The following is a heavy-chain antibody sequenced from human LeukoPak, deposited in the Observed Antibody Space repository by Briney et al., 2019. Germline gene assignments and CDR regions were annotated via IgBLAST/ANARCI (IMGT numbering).Heavy chain of an antibody. D-gene: IGHD3-22*01. CDR2: LSGVGGGT. CDR3: TQVHDTSGYYYHFDS. V-gene: IGHV3-23*01. J-gene: IGHJ4*02. CDR1: GFTFSSYA. Sequence: GGSLRLSCAASGFTFSSYAMSWVRQAPGKGLEWVSTLSGVGGGTNYGDSVKGRFTISRDNSKNTVYLQMNSLRAGDTAVYYCTQVHDTSGYYYHFDSWGQGTLVTVSS.